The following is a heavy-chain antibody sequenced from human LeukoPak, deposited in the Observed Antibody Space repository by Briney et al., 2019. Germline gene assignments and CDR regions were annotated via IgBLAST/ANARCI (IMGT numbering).Heavy chain of an antibody. D-gene: IGHD3-22*01. CDR2: IIPIVGTA. Sequence: SVKVSCKASAGTFSSYAISWVRQAPGQGLEWMGGIIPIVGTANYAQKFQGRVTMTADESTSTAYMELSSLRSEDTAVYYCARDARDDTGYWGQGTLVTVSS. V-gene: IGHV1-69*13. CDR3: ARDARDDTGY. CDR1: AGTFSSYA. J-gene: IGHJ4*02.